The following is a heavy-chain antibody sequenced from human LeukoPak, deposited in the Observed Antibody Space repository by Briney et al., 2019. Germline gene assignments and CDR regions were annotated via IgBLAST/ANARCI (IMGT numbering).Heavy chain of an antibody. CDR3: ARETRGAAGLFDY. V-gene: IGHV1-69*01. J-gene: IGHJ4*02. Sequence: GSSVKVSCKXSGGTFSSYAISWVRQAPGQGLEWMGGIIPIFGTANYAQKFQGRVTITADESTSTAYMELSSLRSEDTAVYYCARETRGAAGLFDYWGQGTLVTVSS. CDR1: GGTFSSYA. D-gene: IGHD6-13*01. CDR2: IIPIFGTA.